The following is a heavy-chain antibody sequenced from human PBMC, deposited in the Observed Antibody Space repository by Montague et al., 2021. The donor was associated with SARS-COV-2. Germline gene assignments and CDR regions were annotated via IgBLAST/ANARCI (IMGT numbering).Heavy chain of an antibody. Sequence: TLSLTCTVSGGSISSGSYYWSWIRQPAGKGLEWIGRIYTTGRTNYNPSLKSRVAISVDTSKNQFSLKLSSVTAADTAAYYCASERAYDYGSGTYPGGFDVGGQGTMVTGSS. V-gene: IGHV4-61*02. CDR3: ASERAYDYGSGTYPGGFDV. J-gene: IGHJ3*01. CDR1: GGSISSGSYY. CDR2: IYTTGRT. D-gene: IGHD3-10*01.